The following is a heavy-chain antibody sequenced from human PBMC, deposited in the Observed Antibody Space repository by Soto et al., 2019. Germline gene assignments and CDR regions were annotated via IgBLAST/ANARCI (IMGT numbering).Heavy chain of an antibody. CDR1: GFTFSSYG. Sequence: GGSLRLSCAASGFTFSSYGMHWVRQAPGKGLEWVAVISYDGSNKYYADSVKGRFTISRDNSKNTLYLQMNSLRAEDTAVYYCAKDRVFNFWSGYTYYYGMDVWGQGTTVTVSS. V-gene: IGHV3-30*18. CDR3: AKDRVFNFWSGYTYYYGMDV. CDR2: ISYDGSNK. J-gene: IGHJ6*02. D-gene: IGHD3-3*01.